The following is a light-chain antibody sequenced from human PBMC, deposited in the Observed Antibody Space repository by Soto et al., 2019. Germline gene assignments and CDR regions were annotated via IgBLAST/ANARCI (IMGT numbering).Light chain of an antibody. J-gene: IGLJ3*02. CDR2: GVS. CDR3: CSYVDTDTWV. Sequence: QSALTQPRSVSGSPGQSVTISYTGTNSDVGGYNYVSWYQQYPGKAPKLMISGVSERPSGVPDRFSGSKSGNTASLTISGLQAEDEADYYCCSYVDTDTWVFGGGTKLTVL. V-gene: IGLV2-11*01. CDR1: NSDVGGYNY.